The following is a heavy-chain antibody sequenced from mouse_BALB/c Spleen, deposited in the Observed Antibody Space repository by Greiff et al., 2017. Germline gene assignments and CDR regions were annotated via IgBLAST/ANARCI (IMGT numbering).Heavy chain of an antibody. CDR1: GYTFTSYW. Sequence: ESGAELAKPGASVKMSCKASGYTFTSYWMHWVIQRPGQGLEWIGYMNTSTGYTEYKQKFKDKATLTADKSSSTAYMQLSSPTSEDVAIYYREIYHPGAYGGQGTLVTVSA. CDR3: EIYHPGAY. CDR2: MNTSTGYT. D-gene: IGHD1-3*01. J-gene: IGHJ3*01. V-gene: IGHV1-7*01.